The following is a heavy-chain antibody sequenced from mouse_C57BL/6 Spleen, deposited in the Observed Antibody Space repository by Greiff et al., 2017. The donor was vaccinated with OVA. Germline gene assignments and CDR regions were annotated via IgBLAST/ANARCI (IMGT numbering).Heavy chain of an antibody. J-gene: IGHJ3*01. CDR1: GFSLTSYG. CDR3: AKPASGSNSFAY. V-gene: IGHV2-3*01. D-gene: IGHD1-1*01. Sequence: LQESGPGLVAPSQSLSITCTVSGFSLTSYGVSWVRQPPGKGLEWLGVIWGDGSTNYHSALISRLSISKDNSKSHVFLKMNSLQTDDTAACDYAKPASGSNSFAYWGQGTLVTVSA. CDR2: IWGDGST.